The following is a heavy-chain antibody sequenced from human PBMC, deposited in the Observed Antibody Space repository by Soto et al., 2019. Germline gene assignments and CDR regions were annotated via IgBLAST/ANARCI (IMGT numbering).Heavy chain of an antibody. CDR1: GGTFSSYA. D-gene: IGHD2-15*01. V-gene: IGHV1-69*13. Sequence: SVKVSCKASGGTFSSYAISWVRQAPGQGLEWMGGIIPIFGTANYAQKFQGRVTITADESTSTAYMELSSLRSEDTAVYYCARDSPYCSGGSCYSDYWGQGTLVTVSS. CDR2: IIPIFGTA. CDR3: ARDSPYCSGGSCYSDY. J-gene: IGHJ4*02.